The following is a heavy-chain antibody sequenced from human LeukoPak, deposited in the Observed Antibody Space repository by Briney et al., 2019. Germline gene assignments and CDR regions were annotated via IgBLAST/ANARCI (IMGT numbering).Heavy chain of an antibody. D-gene: IGHD5-12*01. CDR3: ARKDPGYSGYSDFDY. CDR1: GDSISSHKW. CDR2: ISHSGST. V-gene: IGHV4-4*02. Sequence: PSETLSLTCTVSGDSISSHKWWWCWVRQPPGKGLEWIGEISHSGSTYYHPSLKSRVTISMDTSKNQFSLKLSSVTAADTAVYFCARKDPGYSGYSDFDYWGQGSLVTVSS. J-gene: IGHJ4*02.